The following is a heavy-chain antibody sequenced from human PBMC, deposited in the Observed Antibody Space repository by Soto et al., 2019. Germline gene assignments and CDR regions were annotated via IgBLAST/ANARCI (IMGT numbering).Heavy chain of an antibody. CDR2: IIPILGIA. D-gene: IGHD5-12*01. CDR1: GGTFSSYT. V-gene: IGHV1-69*02. CDR3: VVATIPHTFDY. Sequence: QVQLVQSGAEVKKPGSSVKVSCKASGGTFSSYTISWVRQAPGQGLEWMGRIIPILGIANYAQKFQGRVTITADKSTSTAYMELSSLRSEDTAVYYCVVATIPHTFDYWGQETLVTVSS. J-gene: IGHJ4*02.